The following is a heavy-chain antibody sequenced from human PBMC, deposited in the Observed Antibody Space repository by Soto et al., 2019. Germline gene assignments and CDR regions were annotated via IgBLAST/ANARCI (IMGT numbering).Heavy chain of an antibody. CDR3: ARARDRCSLGIFYRDLIDYYYYGMDV. D-gene: IGHD2-21*01. CDR2: ISAFNGNT. J-gene: IGHJ6*02. V-gene: IGHV1-18*03. CDR1: LYSFTRYV. Sequence: ASVTVSCKPSLYSFTRYVIIWLRQAPGKGLEGMGWISAFNGNTNYAQKLQRRVTMDTDTYTSTAYVEPRSLRSDDMAVYYCARARDRCSLGIFYRDLIDYYYYGMDVWGQGTTV.